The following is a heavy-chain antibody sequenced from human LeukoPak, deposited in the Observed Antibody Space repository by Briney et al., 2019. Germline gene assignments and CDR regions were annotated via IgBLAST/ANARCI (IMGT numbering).Heavy chain of an antibody. J-gene: IGHJ6*02. CDR1: GFTVSSNY. CDR2: IYSGGST. CDR3: AREGPPILYGMDV. Sequence: GGSLRLSCAASGFTVSSNYMSWVRQAPGKGLEWVSVIYSGGSTYYADSVKGRFTISRDNAKDSLYLQMNSLRAEDTAVYYCAREGPPILYGMDVWGQGTTVTVSS. V-gene: IGHV3-53*01.